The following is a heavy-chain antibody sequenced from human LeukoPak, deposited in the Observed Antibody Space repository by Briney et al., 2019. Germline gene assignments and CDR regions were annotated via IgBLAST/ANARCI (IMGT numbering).Heavy chain of an antibody. Sequence: SETLSLTCTVSGGSIRSYYWSWIRQPAGKGLEWIGRIYSSGSTNYNPSLKSRVTMSVDTSKNQFSLNLSSVTAADTAVYYCTRETRYSSGSGKGYFDLWARGTLVTVSS. D-gene: IGHD5-18*01. V-gene: IGHV4-4*07. J-gene: IGHJ2*01. CDR2: IYSSGST. CDR3: TRETRYSSGSGKGYFDL. CDR1: GGSIRSYY.